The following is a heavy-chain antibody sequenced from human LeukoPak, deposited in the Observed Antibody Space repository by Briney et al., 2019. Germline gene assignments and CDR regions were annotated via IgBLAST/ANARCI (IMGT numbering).Heavy chain of an antibody. D-gene: IGHD2-2*01. CDR3: ARRCSSTSCYGAFDI. CDR1: GFTFSSYS. J-gene: IGHJ3*02. Sequence: PGGSLRLSCAASGFTFSSYSMNWVRQAPGKGLEWVSSISSSSSYIYYADSLKGRFPISRDNAKNSLYLQMNSLRAEDTAVYYCARRCSSTSCYGAFDIWGQGTMVTVSS. V-gene: IGHV3-21*01. CDR2: ISSSSSYI.